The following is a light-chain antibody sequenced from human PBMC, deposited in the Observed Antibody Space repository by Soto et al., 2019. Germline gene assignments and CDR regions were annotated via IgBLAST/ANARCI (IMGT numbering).Light chain of an antibody. V-gene: IGKV1-5*03. J-gene: IGKJ1*01. CDR1: QSISSW. CDR2: KAS. CDR3: QQYNSYWT. Sequence: DIQMTQSPSTLSASVGDRVTITCRASQSISSWLAWYQQKPGKAPKLLIYKASILESGVPSRFSSSGSGTEFTLTISSLQPDDVATYYCQQYNSYWTFGQGTKVEIK.